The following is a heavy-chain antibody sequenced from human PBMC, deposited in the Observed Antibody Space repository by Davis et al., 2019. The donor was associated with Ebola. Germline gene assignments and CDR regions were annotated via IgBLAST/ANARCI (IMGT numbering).Heavy chain of an antibody. J-gene: IGHJ4*02. CDR3: ARDSAEGYSYGYVDY. D-gene: IGHD5-18*01. CDR1: GGTFSSYA. CDR2: IIPIFGTA. Sequence: SVKVSCKASGGTFSSYAISWVRQAPGQGLEWMGGIIPIFGTANYAQKFQGRVTITADESTSTAYMELSSLRSEDTAVYYCARDSAEGYSYGYVDYWGQGTLVTVSS. V-gene: IGHV1-69*13.